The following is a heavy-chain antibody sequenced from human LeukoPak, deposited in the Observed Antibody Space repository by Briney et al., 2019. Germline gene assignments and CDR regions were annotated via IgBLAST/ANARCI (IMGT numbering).Heavy chain of an antibody. V-gene: IGHV4-34*01. CDR1: GGSFSGYY. CDR2: INHSGST. D-gene: IGHD4-17*01. CDR3: ARVGFYYGDPFDP. J-gene: IGHJ5*02. Sequence: SETLSLTCAVYGGSFSGYYWSWIRQPPGKGLEWIGEINHSGSTNYNPSLKSRVTISVDTSKNQFSLKLSSVTAADTAVYYCARVGFYYGDPFDPWGQGTLVTVSS.